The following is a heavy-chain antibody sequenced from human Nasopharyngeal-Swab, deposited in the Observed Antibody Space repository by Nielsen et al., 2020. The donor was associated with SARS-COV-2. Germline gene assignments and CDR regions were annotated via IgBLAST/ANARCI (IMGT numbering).Heavy chain of an antibody. CDR1: GYSISSSNW. CDR3: ARDLLYGDYDPADY. Sequence: ETLSLTCAVSGYSISSSNWWGWIRQPPGKGLEWIGYIYYSGSTYYNPSLKSRVTMSVDTSKNQFSLKLSSVTAVDTAVYYCARDLLYGDYDPADYWGQGTLVTVSS. CDR2: IYYSGST. J-gene: IGHJ4*02. V-gene: IGHV4-28*03. D-gene: IGHD4-17*01.